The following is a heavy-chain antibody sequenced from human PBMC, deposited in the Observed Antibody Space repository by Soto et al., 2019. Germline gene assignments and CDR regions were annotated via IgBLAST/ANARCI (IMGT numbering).Heavy chain of an antibody. CDR3: VRGSGMIVVVNPAGYFDY. CDR2: IYYSGST. V-gene: IGHV4-31*03. CDR1: GGSISSGGYY. Sequence: ASETLSLTCTVSGGSISSGGYYWSWIRQHPGKGLEWIGYIYYSGSTYYNPSLKSRVTISVDTSKNQFSLKLSSVTAADTAVYYCVRGSGMIVVVNPAGYFDYWGQGTLVTVSS. J-gene: IGHJ4*02. D-gene: IGHD3-22*01.